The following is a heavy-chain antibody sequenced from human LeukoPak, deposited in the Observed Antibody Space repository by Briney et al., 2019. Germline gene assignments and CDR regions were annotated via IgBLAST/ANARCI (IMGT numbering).Heavy chain of an antibody. CDR1: GFTFGSHA. CDR3: GKTTVGYSSSQKPAWPVDY. V-gene: IGHV3-23*01. D-gene: IGHD5-18*01. J-gene: IGHJ4*02. Sequence: SGGSLRLSCEASGFTFGSHAMYWVRQAPGKGLEWVAGIFGSGGSPHYADSVKGRFTISRDNSRNTVYLQINSLRAEDTAVYYCGKTTVGYSSSQKPAWPVDYWGQGTLVTVSS. CDR2: IFGSGGSP.